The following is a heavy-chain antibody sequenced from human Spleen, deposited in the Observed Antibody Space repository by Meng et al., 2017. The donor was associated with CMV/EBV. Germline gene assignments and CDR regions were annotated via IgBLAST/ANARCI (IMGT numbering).Heavy chain of an antibody. J-gene: IGHJ6*02. Sequence: GESLKISCAASRFTFSDHYMDWVRQAPGKGLEWVGRIRNKGNSYTTDYAASVKGRFTISRDDSKNSLYLQMNSLRAEDTAVYYCAKDQRGITIFGVVEEGYGMDVWGQGTTVTVSS. CDR1: RFTFSDHY. V-gene: IGHV3-72*01. D-gene: IGHD3-3*01. CDR2: IRNKGNSYTT. CDR3: AKDQRGITIFGVVEEGYGMDV.